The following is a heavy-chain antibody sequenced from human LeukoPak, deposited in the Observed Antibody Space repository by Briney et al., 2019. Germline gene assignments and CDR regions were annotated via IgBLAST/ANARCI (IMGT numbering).Heavy chain of an antibody. CDR2: ISSNGGST. J-gene: IGHJ4*02. Sequence: PGGSLRLSCAASGFTFSSYAMHWVRQAPGKGLEYVSAISSNGGSTYYANSVKARFTISRDNSKNTLYLKMGSLRAEDMDVYYCAGGGPYYYDSSGSYYWGQGTLVTVSS. CDR1: GFTFSSYA. V-gene: IGHV3-64*01. D-gene: IGHD3-22*01. CDR3: AGGGPYYYDSSGSYY.